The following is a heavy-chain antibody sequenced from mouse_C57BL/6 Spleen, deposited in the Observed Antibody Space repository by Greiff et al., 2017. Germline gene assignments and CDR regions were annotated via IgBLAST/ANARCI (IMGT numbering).Heavy chain of an antibody. CDR1: GFTFSSYA. V-gene: IGHV5-9-1*02. CDR3: TRDQSHYFDY. Sequence: EVKLMESGEGLVKPGGSLKLSCAASGFTFSSYAMSWVRQTPEKRLEWVAYISSGGDYTYYADTVKGRFTISRDNARNTLYLQMSSLKSEDTAMYYCTRDQSHYFDYWGQGTTLTVSS. J-gene: IGHJ2*01. CDR2: ISSGGDYT.